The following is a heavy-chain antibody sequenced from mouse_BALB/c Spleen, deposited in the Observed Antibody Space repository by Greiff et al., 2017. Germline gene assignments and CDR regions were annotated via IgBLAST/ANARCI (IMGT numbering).Heavy chain of an antibody. CDR1: GFTFSSFG. V-gene: IGHV5-17*02. CDR3: ARSGTRDPWFAY. Sequence: EVHLVESGGGLVQPGGSRKLSCAASGFTFSSFGMHWVRQAPEKGLEWVAYISSGSSTIYYADTVKGRFTISRDNPKNTLFLQMTSLRSKDTAMYYCARSGTRDPWFAYWGQGTLVTVSA. CDR2: ISSGSSTI. J-gene: IGHJ3*01. D-gene: IGHD3-1*01.